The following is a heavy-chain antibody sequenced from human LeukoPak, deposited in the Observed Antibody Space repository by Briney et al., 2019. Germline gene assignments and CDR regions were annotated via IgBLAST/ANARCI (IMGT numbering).Heavy chain of an antibody. CDR3: AKIKPSSGWSLAFDY. CDR2: ISGSGGST. Sequence: GGSLRLSCAVSGFTFSSYAMSWVRQAPGKGLEWVSAISGSGGSTYYADSVKGRFTISRDNSKNTLYLQMNSLRAEDTAVYYCAKIKPSSGWSLAFDYWGQGTLVTVSS. D-gene: IGHD6-19*01. V-gene: IGHV3-23*01. CDR1: GFTFSSYA. J-gene: IGHJ4*02.